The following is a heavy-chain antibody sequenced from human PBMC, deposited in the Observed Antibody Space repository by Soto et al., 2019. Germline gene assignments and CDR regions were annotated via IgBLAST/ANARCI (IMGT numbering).Heavy chain of an antibody. D-gene: IGHD1-26*01. V-gene: IGHV3-21*01. Sequence: GGSLRLSCAASGFTFSSYSMNWVRQAPGKGLEWVSSISSSSSYIYYADSVKGRFTISRDNAKNSLYLQMNSLRAEDTAMYYRARAYSGSYYSTHWGQGPLATVSS. CDR1: GFTFSSYS. CDR2: ISSSSSYI. CDR3: ARAYSGSYYSTH. J-gene: IGHJ4*02.